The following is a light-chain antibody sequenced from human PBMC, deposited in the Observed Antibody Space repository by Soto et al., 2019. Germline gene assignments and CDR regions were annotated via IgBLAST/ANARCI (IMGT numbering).Light chain of an antibody. J-gene: IGLJ3*02. CDR3: QAYDYSLTASV. CDR2: GNR. CDR1: SSNLGAGYD. V-gene: IGLV1-40*01. Sequence: QSVLPQPPSVSGAPGPRVTISCTGNSSNLGAGYDVHWYQQLPGAAPKLVIFGNRNRPSGVPERSSGSKSGTSSSLAITGLQAEDEADYYCQAYDYSLTASVFGGGTKLTVL.